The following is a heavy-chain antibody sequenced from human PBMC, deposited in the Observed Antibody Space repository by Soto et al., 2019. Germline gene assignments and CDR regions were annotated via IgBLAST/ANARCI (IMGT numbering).Heavy chain of an antibody. CDR2: IWNDGSDK. D-gene: IGHD3-3*01. CDR3: ARDREYYDFWRGDYLSHYYYGMDV. Sequence: QVQLVESGGGVVQPGRSLRLSCAASGFSFRSYGMHWVRQAPGKGLEWVAVIWNDGSDKYYADSVKGRFTISRDNSKNTLDLQMNSLRAEDTAVYFCARDREYYDFWRGDYLSHYYYGMDVWGQGTTVTVSS. CDR1: GFSFRSYG. V-gene: IGHV3-33*01. J-gene: IGHJ6*02.